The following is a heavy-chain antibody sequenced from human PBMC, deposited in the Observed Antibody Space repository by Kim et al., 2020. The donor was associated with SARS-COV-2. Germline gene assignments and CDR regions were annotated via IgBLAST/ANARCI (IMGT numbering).Heavy chain of an antibody. V-gene: IGHV4-59*01. CDR3: ARDVSGSYLSWVDP. Sequence: SETLSLTCTVSGGSISSYYWSWIRQPPGKGLEWIGYIYYSGSTNYNPSLKNRVTISVDTSKNQFSLKLSSVTAADTGVYYCARDVSGSYLSWVDPWGQGTLVTVSS. CDR1: GGSISSYY. CDR2: IYYSGST. J-gene: IGHJ5*02. D-gene: IGHD1-26*01.